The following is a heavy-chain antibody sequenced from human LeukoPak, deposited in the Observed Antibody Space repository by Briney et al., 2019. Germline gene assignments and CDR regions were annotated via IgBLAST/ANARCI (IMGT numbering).Heavy chain of an antibody. V-gene: IGHV4-4*07. CDR3: ARNGYGSGSSW. CDR1: VVSMNGYY. J-gene: IGHJ4*02. D-gene: IGHD3-10*01. Sequence: SETLSLTCSVSVVSMNGYYWSWLRQSAGNRLEWIGHVDSSGNTNYNPSLNSRVTISVDTSKNQVSLKLTSVTAADTAVYYCARNGYGSGSSWWGQGTLVTVSS. CDR2: VDSSGNT.